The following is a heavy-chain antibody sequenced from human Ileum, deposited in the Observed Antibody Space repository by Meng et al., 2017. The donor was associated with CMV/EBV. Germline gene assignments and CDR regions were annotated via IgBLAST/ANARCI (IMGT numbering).Heavy chain of an antibody. J-gene: IGHJ4*02. CDR3: ARGVLLLY. CDR1: GGSFSGYY. V-gene: IGHV4-34*01. Sequence: LSLTCAVYGGSFSGYYWSWIRQPPGKGLEWIGEINHSGSTNYNPSLKSRVTISVDTSKNQFSLKLSSVTAADTAVYYCARGVLLLYWGQGTLVTVSS. CDR2: INHSGST. D-gene: IGHD3-10*01.